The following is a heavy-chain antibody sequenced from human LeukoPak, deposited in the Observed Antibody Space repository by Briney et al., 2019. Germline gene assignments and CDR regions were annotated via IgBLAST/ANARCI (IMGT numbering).Heavy chain of an antibody. V-gene: IGHV3-9*03. CDR1: GFTFDDYA. CDR3: AKDTGRYSYGYYFDY. CDR2: ISWNSGSI. Sequence: GGSLRLSCAASGFTFDDYAMHWVRQAPGKGLEWVSGISWNSGSIGCADSVKGRFTISRDNAKNSLYLQMNSLRAEDMALYYCAKDTGRYSYGYYFDYWGQGTLVTVSS. J-gene: IGHJ4*02. D-gene: IGHD5-18*01.